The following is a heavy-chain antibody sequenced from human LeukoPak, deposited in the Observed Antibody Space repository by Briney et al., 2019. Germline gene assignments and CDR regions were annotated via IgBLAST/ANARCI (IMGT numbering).Heavy chain of an antibody. D-gene: IGHD3-3*01. V-gene: IGHV3-23*01. CDR1: GFTFSSYA. CDR2: ISGSGGST. Sequence: GGSLRLSCAASGFTFSSYAMSWVRQAPGKGLEWVSAISGSGGSTYYADSVKGRFTISRDNSKNTLYLQMNSLRAEDTAVYYCAKDPDFWSGYYQPPDDVFDIWGQGTMVTVSS. CDR3: AKDPDFWSGYYQPPDDVFDI. J-gene: IGHJ3*02.